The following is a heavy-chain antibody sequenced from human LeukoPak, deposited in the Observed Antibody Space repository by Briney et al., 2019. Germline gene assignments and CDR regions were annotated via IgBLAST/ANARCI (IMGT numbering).Heavy chain of an antibody. V-gene: IGHV4-34*01. Sequence: PSETLSLTCAVYGGSFSGYYWSWIRQPPGKGLEWIGEINHSGSTNYNPSLKSRVTISVDTSRNQISLKLSSVNAADTAVYYCARGTGSGSYKYWGQGTLVTVSS. CDR1: GGSFSGYY. J-gene: IGHJ4*02. CDR3: ARGTGSGSYKY. D-gene: IGHD3-10*01. CDR2: INHSGST.